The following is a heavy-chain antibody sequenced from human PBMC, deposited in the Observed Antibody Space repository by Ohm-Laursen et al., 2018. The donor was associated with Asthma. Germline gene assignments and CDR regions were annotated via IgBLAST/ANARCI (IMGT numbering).Heavy chain of an antibody. D-gene: IGHD3/OR15-3a*01. CDR2: ISYDSSLK. Sequence: SLRLSCTASGFTFSSYGMHWVRQAPGKGLEWLAVISYDSSLKYYADSVNGRFTISRDDFKSTLYLQMNSLRADDTALYYCARDVMDWYSPALDFWGQGTLVTVSS. CDR1: GFTFSSYG. V-gene: IGHV3-30*19. J-gene: IGHJ4*02. CDR3: ARDVMDWYSPALDF.